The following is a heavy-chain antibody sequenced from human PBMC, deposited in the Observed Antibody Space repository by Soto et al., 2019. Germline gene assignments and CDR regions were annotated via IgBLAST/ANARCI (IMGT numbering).Heavy chain of an antibody. J-gene: IGHJ4*02. CDR3: TTDPGDYEDF. CDR1: GITFTNAW. CDR2: IKNKADGGTT. D-gene: IGHD4-17*01. V-gene: IGHV3-15*01. Sequence: EVQLVESGGGLVQPGGSLRLSCAASGITFTNAWMSWVRQAPGKGLEWVGRIKNKADGGTTAYAAPVRGRFTISRDDSKNTLFLQMNSLETEDTAVYYCTTDPGDYEDFWGQGTLVTVSS.